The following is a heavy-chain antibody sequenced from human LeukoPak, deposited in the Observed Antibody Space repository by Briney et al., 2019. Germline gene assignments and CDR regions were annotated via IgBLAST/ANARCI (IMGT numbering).Heavy chain of an antibody. J-gene: IGHJ5*01. CDR1: GFSFSSYG. CDR2: IRYDGSNK. CDR3: AKVRFSDSGRDGLDS. V-gene: IGHV3-30*02. D-gene: IGHD5-12*01. Sequence: PGGSLRLSCAASGFSFSSYGMHWVRQPSARGLEWVAFIRYDGSNKDYADSVKGRFTISRDNSKNTLYLEMNSLRAEDTAVYHCAKVRFSDSGRDGLDSWGQGTLVTVSS.